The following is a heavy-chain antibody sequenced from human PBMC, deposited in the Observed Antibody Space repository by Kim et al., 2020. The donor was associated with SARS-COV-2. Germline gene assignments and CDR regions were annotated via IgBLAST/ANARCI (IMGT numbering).Heavy chain of an antibody. CDR3: ARKGIAVAGTGYNY. Sequence: YAQKFKGRVTMTRDTSISTAYMELIRLRSDDTAVYYCARKGIAVAGTGYNYWGQGTLVTVSS. J-gene: IGHJ4*02. D-gene: IGHD6-19*01. V-gene: IGHV1-2*02.